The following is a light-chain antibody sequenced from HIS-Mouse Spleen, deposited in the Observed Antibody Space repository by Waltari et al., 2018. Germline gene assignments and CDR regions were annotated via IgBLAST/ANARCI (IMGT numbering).Light chain of an antibody. CDR1: SGDVGVYNY. CDR2: EVS. J-gene: IGLJ2*01. Sequence: QSALTQPASVSGSPGQSITISCTGTSGDVGVYNYVSWYQQHPGKAPKLMIYEVSNRPSGVSNRFSGSKSGNTASLTISGLQAEDEADYYCSSYTSSSTLVVFGGGTKLTVL. V-gene: IGLV2-14*01. CDR3: SSYTSSSTLVV.